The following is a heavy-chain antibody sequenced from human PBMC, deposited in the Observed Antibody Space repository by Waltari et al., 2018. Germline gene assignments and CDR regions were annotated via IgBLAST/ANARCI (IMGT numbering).Heavy chain of an antibody. CDR1: VASFSGYY. J-gene: IGHJ6*03. D-gene: IGHD5-12*01. CDR2: INHSGST. CDR3: ARVASGYPLAGYMDV. V-gene: IGHV4-34*01. Sequence: QVQLQQWGAGLLKPSGTLSLTCAVYVASFSGYYWSWIRQPRWKGMACIGEINHSGSTNYNPSLKSRVTISVDTSKNQFSLKLSSVTAADTAVYYCARVASGYPLAGYMDVWGKGTTVTVSS.